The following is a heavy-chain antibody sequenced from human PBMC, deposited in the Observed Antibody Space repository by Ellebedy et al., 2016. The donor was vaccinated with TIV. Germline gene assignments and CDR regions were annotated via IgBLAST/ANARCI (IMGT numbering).Heavy chain of an antibody. Sequence: SETLSLTXNVSGGSISSSSYYWGWMRQPPGKGLEWIGSIYYSGTTYYNPSLKSRVTISVDTSKNQFSLKLSSVTAADTALYYCARRGSYSDGSGPRIDSWGQGTLVTVSS. CDR1: GGSISSSSYY. D-gene: IGHD3-22*01. CDR3: ARRGSYSDGSGPRIDS. CDR2: IYYSGTT. V-gene: IGHV4-39*01. J-gene: IGHJ4*02.